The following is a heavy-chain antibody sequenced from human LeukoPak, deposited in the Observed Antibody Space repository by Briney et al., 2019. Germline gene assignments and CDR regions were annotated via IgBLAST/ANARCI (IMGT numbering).Heavy chain of an antibody. Sequence: GGSLRLSCAASGFTFSSYAMSWVRQAPGKGLEWVSAISGSGGSTYYADSVKGRFTISRDNSKNTLYLQMNTLRAEDTAVYYCAKRRLGYCSGGSYDYWGQGTLVTVSS. V-gene: IGHV3-23*01. D-gene: IGHD2-15*01. CDR2: ISGSGGST. CDR1: GFTFSSYA. J-gene: IGHJ4*02. CDR3: AKRRLGYCSGGSYDY.